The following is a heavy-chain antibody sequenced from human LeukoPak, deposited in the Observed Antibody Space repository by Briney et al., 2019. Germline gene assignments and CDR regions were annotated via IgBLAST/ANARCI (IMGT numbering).Heavy chain of an antibody. D-gene: IGHD4-17*01. V-gene: IGHV3-7*01. CDR2: IKQDGSEK. Sequence: GGSLRLSCAASGFTFSSYWMSWVRQAPGKGLEWVANIKQDGSEKYYVDSVKGRFTISRDNAKNSLYLQMNSLRAEDTAVYYCARDPGDSGYWYFDLWGRGTLVTVSS. CDR1: GFTFSSYW. J-gene: IGHJ2*01. CDR3: ARDPGDSGYWYFDL.